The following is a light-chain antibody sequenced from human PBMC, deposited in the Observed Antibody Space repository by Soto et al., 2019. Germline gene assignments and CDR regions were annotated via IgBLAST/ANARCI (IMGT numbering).Light chain of an antibody. Sequence: EIVMTQFPDTLPASPGERATLSCRASQSVSINLAWYQQKPGQASRLLIYRTSTRATGIPARFSGSGSGTEFTLTISSLQSEDFAVYYCQQYNDWSSFGGGTKVEIK. CDR1: QSVSIN. V-gene: IGKV3-15*01. CDR2: RTS. CDR3: QQYNDWSS. J-gene: IGKJ4*01.